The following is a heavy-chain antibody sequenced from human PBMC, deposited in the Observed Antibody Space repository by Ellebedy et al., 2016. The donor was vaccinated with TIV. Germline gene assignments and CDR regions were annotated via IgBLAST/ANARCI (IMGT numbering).Heavy chain of an antibody. CDR3: ATTTRTISVCFDY. D-gene: IGHD1/OR15-1a*01. J-gene: IGHJ4*02. Sequence: AASVKVSCKASGYTDTSYGISWVRQAPGQGLEWMGWIRAYNGNTHYAPKHQGRVTMTTDTSTSTGYMELRSLRSDDTAVYYCATTTRTISVCFDYWGQGTLVTVSS. CDR2: IRAYNGNT. CDR1: GYTDTSYG. V-gene: IGHV1-18*04.